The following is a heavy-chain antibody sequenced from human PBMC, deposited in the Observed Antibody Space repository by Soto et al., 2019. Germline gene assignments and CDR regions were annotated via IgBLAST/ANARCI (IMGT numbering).Heavy chain of an antibody. CDR3: ATSLGCRSTSFILDY. CDR2: IIPVSGAA. V-gene: IGHV1-69*01. Sequence: QVQLVQSGAEVKKPGSSVKVSCKASGGTFGSYAFSWVRQAPAQGLEWMGGIIPVSGAAHYAQKFQGRVTISVDESTGTAYMELSSLTSQDTAVYYRATSLGCRSTSFILDYCAQNTRIIVSS. CDR1: GGTFGSYA. D-gene: IGHD2-2*01. J-gene: IGHJ4*02.